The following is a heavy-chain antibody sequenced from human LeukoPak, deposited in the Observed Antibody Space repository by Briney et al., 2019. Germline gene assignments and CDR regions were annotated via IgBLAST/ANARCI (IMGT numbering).Heavy chain of an antibody. CDR2: ISSSSSYI. D-gene: IGHD2-2*01. J-gene: IGHJ4*02. Sequence: ETLSLTCTVSGYSISSGYYWGWIRQPPGKGLEWVSSISSSSSYIYYADSVKGRFTISRDNAKNSLYLQMNSLRAEDTAVYYCARDSTSSYWGQGTLVTVSS. CDR3: ARDSTSSY. CDR1: GYSISSGYY. V-gene: IGHV3-21*01.